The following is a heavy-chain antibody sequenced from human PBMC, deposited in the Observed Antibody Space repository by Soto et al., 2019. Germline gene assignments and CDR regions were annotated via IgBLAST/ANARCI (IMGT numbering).Heavy chain of an antibody. CDR2: IYYSGST. J-gene: IGHJ4*02. CDR1: GGSISGGGYY. V-gene: IGHV4-31*03. CDR3: ASPRPQGSAAASGGFDY. D-gene: IGHD6-13*01. Sequence: PSETLSLTCTVSGGSISGGGYYWSWIRQHPGKGLEWIGYIYYSGSTYYNPSLKSRVTISVDTSKNQFSLKLSSVTAADTAVYYCASPRPQGSAAASGGFDYWGQGTLVTVSS.